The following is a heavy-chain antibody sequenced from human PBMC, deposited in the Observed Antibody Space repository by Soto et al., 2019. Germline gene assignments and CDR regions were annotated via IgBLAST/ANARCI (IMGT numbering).Heavy chain of an antibody. CDR2: IATYNSNR. V-gene: IGHV1-18*01. CDR3: ARVVRGVVNWFDP. CDR1: GDTFTNFG. Sequence: HLVQSGPEVKKPGASVSVSCKTSGDTFTNFGLSWVRQAPGQGLEWMGWIATYNSNRNYAQKFQSRLTLTTDTSTSTAYMELKSLVYDDTAVYYCARVVRGVVNWFDPWGQGTLVTVSS. J-gene: IGHJ5*02. D-gene: IGHD3-10*01.